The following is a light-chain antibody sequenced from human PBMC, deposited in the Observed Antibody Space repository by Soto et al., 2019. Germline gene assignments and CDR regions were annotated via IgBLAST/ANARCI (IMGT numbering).Light chain of an antibody. CDR2: WAS. CDR1: QSVLYSANNRNY. Sequence: IVMTQSPDSLAVSLCERATINCKSRQSVLYSANNRNYLGWYQQKPGKPPNLVINWASTRESGVPARFSGSGSGTDFTLTINSLPAEDVAVYYCQHYDIGPLTFGGGTKVDIK. V-gene: IGKV4-1*01. J-gene: IGKJ4*01. CDR3: QHYDIGPLT.